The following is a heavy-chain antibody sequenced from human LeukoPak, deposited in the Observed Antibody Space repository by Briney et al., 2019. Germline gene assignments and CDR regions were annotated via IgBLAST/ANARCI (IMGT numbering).Heavy chain of an antibody. D-gene: IGHD3-22*01. CDR3: AREMGFGYDSSGYYYGAFDI. Sequence: SETLSLTCAVYGGSLNGHYWSWIRQPPGKGLEWIGEGSESGGTKFNPSLKSRVTISADTSKNQFSLKLNSVTAADTAVYYCAREMGFGYDSSGYYYGAFDIWGQGTMVTVSS. J-gene: IGHJ3*02. CDR1: GGSLNGHY. CDR2: GSESGGT. V-gene: IGHV4-34*01.